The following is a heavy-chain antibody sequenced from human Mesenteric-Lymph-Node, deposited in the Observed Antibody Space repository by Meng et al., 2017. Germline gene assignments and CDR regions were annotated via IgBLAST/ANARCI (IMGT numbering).Heavy chain of an antibody. J-gene: IGHJ4*02. D-gene: IGHD1-14*01. Sequence: LTLKGSGPGLGKPSETLSLPCTVCGGSISSSSYYWAWIRQPPGEGLEWIGSVVYSGTTYYTSSLKSRVSISVDTSKNQFSLKLSSVTAADTAVYYCARHHHSPTFDYWGQGTLVTVS. CDR2: VVYSGTT. CDR1: GGSISSSSYY. CDR3: ARHHHSPTFDY. V-gene: IGHV4-39*01.